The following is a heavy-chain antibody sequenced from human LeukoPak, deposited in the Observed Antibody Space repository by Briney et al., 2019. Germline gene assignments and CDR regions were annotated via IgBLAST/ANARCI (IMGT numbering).Heavy chain of an antibody. CDR1: SYTFSDAW. J-gene: IGHJ4*02. CDR3: TTDPFYDSAGFGF. V-gene: IGHV3-15*07. CDR2: IEAKAHGGTT. Sequence: GGSLRLSCAASSYTFSDAWMNWVRQAPGKGLEWVGRIEAKAHGGTTNYAAPVKGRFTVSRDDSKNTLYLQMSSLKTEDTAVYYCTTDPFYDSAGFGFWGQGTLVTVS. D-gene: IGHD3-22*01.